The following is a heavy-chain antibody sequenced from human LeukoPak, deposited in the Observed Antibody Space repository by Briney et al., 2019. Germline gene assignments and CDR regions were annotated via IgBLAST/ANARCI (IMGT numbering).Heavy chain of an antibody. CDR2: INAGNGNT. J-gene: IGHJ4*02. V-gene: IGHV1-3*01. CDR1: GYTFTSYA. D-gene: IGHD6-19*01. Sequence: ASVKASCKASGYTFTSYAMHWVRQAPGQRLEWMGWINAGNGNTKYSQKFQGRVTITRDTSASTVYMELSSLRSEDTAVYYCARSIAVAGHDYWGQGTLVTVSS. CDR3: ARSIAVAGHDY.